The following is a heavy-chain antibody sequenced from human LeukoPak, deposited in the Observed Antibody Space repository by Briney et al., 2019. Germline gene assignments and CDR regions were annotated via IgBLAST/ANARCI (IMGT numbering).Heavy chain of an antibody. CDR1: GYTFTGYY. J-gene: IGHJ2*01. Sequence: ASVNVSCKASGYTFTGYYMHWVRQATGQGLEWMGWINPNSGGTNYAQKFQGRVTMTRDTSISTAYMELSRLRSDDTAVYYCARSHGSIGGSPGWWYFDLWGRGTLVTVSS. CDR3: ARSHGSIGGSPGWWYFDL. V-gene: IGHV1-2*02. CDR2: INPNSGGT. D-gene: IGHD2-15*01.